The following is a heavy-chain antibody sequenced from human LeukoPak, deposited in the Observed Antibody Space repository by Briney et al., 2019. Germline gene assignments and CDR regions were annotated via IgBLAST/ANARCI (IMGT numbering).Heavy chain of an antibody. CDR3: ARHSSNRNWFDP. D-gene: IGHD6-13*01. CDR1: GGSIGSSSYY. V-gene: IGHV4-39*01. J-gene: IGHJ5*02. Sequence: SETLSLTCTVSGGSIGSSSYYWGWIRQPPGKGLEWIGSIYYSGSTYYNPSLKSRVTISVDTSKNQFSLKLSSVTAADTAVYYCARHSSNRNWFDPWGQGTLVTVSS. CDR2: IYYSGST.